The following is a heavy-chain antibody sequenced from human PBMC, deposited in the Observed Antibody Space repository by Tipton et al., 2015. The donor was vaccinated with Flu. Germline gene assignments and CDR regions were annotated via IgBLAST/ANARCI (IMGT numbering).Heavy chain of an antibody. CDR3: AGGVGWLIDL. J-gene: IGHJ2*01. D-gene: IGHD6-19*01. CDR2: IRQDASDK. V-gene: IGHV3-7*03. CDR1: GFTFGAYY. Sequence: GSLRLSCEASGFTFGAYYMAWVRKAPGKGLEWAANIRQDASDKHYADSVTGRFTISRDNAKNTLYLQMNSLTVEDTAVYYCAGGVGWLIDLWGRGTLVSVSS.